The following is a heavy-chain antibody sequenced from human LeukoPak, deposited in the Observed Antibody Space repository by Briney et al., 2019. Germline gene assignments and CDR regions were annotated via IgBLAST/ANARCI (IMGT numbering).Heavy chain of an antibody. J-gene: IGHJ4*02. Sequence: GGSLRPSCAASGFPFSSYNMDWVRKAPGKGLEWFSFIDSSSGYKYQADSVKGRFTISRDNAKCSVFLQMNSLRAEDTAVYYCARVAGELLPFDYFDDWGQGTLVTVSS. V-gene: IGHV3-21*01. CDR2: IDSSSGYK. CDR3: ARVAGELLPFDYFDD. D-gene: IGHD3-10*01. CDR1: GFPFSSYN.